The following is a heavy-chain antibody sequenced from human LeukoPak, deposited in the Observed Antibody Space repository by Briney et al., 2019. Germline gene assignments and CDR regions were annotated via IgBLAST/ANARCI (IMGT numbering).Heavy chain of an antibody. V-gene: IGHV1-46*01. CDR3: AREGVLEWLSYLAECAFDI. D-gene: IGHD3-3*01. Sequence: GASVKVSCKASGYTFTSYYMHWVRQAPGQGLEWMGIINPSGGSTGYAQKFQGRVTMTRDTSTSTVYMELSSLRSEDTAVYYCAREGVLEWLSYLAECAFDIWGQGTMVTVSS. J-gene: IGHJ3*02. CDR2: INPSGGST. CDR1: GYTFTSYY.